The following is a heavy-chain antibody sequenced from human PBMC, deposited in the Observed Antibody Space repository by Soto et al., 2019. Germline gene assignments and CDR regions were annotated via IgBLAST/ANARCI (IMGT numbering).Heavy chain of an antibody. V-gene: IGHV3-30*18. J-gene: IGHJ5*02. D-gene: IGHD6-19*01. CDR3: AKEGGGSGQQVYRSWFDP. Sequence: QVQLVESGGGVVQPGRSLRLSCAASGFTFSSYGMHWVRQAPGKGLEWVAVISYAGSNKDYADSVKGRLTISRDNSKNALYLQMSSLRAEDTAVYYCAKEGGGSGQQVYRSWFDPWGQGTLVTVSS. CDR1: GFTFSSYG. CDR2: ISYAGSNK.